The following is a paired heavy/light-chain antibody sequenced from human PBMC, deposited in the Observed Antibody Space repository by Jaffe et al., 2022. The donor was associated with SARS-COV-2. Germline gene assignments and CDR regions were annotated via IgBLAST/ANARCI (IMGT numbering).Heavy chain of an antibody. V-gene: IGHV4-34*01. CDR1: GGSFSGYY. CDR2: INHSGST. J-gene: IGHJ3*02. CDR3: ARGKDRRLHSSGWYRSAFDI. D-gene: IGHD6-19*01. Sequence: QVQLQQWGAGLLKPSETLSLTCAVYGGSFSGYYWSWIRQPPGKGLEWIGEINHSGSTNYNPSLKSRVTISVDTSKNQFSLKLSSVTAADTAVYYCARGKDRRLHSSGWYRSAFDIWGQGTMVTVSS.
Light chain of an antibody. CDR3: QQYGS. V-gene: IGKV1-5*03. J-gene: IGKJ1*01. Sequence: DIQMTQSPSTLSASVGDRVTITCRASQSISSWLAWYQQKPGKAPKLLIYKASSLESGVPSRFSGSGSGTEFTLTISSLQPDDFATYYCQQYGSFGQGTKVEIK. CDR2: KAS. CDR1: QSISSW.